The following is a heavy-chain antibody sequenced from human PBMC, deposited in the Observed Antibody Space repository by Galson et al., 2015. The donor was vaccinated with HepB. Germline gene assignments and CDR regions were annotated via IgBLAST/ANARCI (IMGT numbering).Heavy chain of an antibody. CDR3: VRESGLYGLDV. J-gene: IGHJ6*02. CDR1: GFPFSAYG. Sequence: SLRLSCATSGFPFSAYGMHWVRQAPGKGLEWLAGIWYDGSQKFHEDSVEGRFTISRDNSKNMLLLQMDSLRVDDTAVYFCVRESGLYGLDVWGQGTRVTVSS. CDR2: IWYDGSQK. D-gene: IGHD5-12*01. V-gene: IGHV3-33*01.